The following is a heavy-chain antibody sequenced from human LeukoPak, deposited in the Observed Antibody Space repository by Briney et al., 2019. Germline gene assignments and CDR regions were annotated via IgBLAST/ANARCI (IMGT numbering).Heavy chain of an antibody. CDR3: ARGPLYLGYCSSTSCYTGAFDI. CDR2: ISYDGSNK. Sequence: GRSLRLSCAASGFTFSSYAMHWVRQAPGKGLEWVAVISYDGSNKYYADSVKGRFTISRDNSKNTLYLQMNSLRAEDTAVYYCARGPLYLGYCSSTSCYTGAFDIWGQGTMVTVSS. J-gene: IGHJ3*02. D-gene: IGHD2-2*02. V-gene: IGHV3-30-3*01. CDR1: GFTFSSYA.